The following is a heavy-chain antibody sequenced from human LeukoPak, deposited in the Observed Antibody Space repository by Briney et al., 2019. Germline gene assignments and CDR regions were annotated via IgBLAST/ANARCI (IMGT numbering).Heavy chain of an antibody. CDR2: MSSSGRYI. CDR3: ARGLTGYCSSTSCYEVDVPNWFDP. D-gene: IGHD2-2*01. Sequence: GGSLRLSCEASGFTFSSISMNWVRQAPGKGLEWVSSMSSSGRYIKYADSVKGRFTISRDNANNSLYLQMNSLRAEDTAVYYCARGLTGYCSSTSCYEVDVPNWFDPWGQGTLVTVSS. V-gene: IGHV3-21*01. CDR1: GFTFSSIS. J-gene: IGHJ5*02.